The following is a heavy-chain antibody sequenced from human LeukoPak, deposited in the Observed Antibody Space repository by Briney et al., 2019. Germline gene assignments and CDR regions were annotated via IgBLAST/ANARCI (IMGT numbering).Heavy chain of an antibody. V-gene: IGHV3-53*01. J-gene: IGHJ4*02. D-gene: IGHD5-12*01. CDR1: GFTVSSNY. CDR3: AREVGVATTRFDY. Sequence: GGSLRLSCAASGFTVSSNYMSWVRQAPGKGLEWVSVIYSGGSTYYADSVKGRFTISRDNSKNTLYLQMNSLRAEDTAVYYCAREVGVATTRFDYWGQGTLVTVPS. CDR2: IYSGGST.